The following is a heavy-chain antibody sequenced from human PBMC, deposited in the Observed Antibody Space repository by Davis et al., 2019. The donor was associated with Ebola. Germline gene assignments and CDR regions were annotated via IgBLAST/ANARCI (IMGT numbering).Heavy chain of an antibody. CDR2: ISGSGGST. V-gene: IGHV3-23*01. J-gene: IGHJ4*02. CDR3: AKRAEEAYYDFWSGYSGYFDY. D-gene: IGHD3-3*01. Sequence: GESLKISCAASGFTFSSYAMSWVRQAPGKGLEWVSAISGSGGSTYYADSVKGRFTISRDNSKNTLYLQMNSLRAEDTAVYYCAKRAEEAYYDFWSGYSGYFDYWGQGTLVTVPS. CDR1: GFTFSSYA.